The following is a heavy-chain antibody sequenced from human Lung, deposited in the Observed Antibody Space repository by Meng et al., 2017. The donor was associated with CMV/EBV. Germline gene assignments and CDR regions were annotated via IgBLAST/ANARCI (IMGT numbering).Heavy chain of an antibody. Sequence: GGSLRLSCVVSGFSVRNNYMNWVRQAPGKGLEWVSIIYSGGSISYADPVKGRFTISRDNSKNTLYLQMNNLRAEDTAVYYCARDLRHYFDYWGQGTEVTVSS. CDR1: GFSVRNNY. V-gene: IGHV3-53*01. CDR3: ARDLRHYFDY. CDR2: IYSGGSI. J-gene: IGHJ4*02.